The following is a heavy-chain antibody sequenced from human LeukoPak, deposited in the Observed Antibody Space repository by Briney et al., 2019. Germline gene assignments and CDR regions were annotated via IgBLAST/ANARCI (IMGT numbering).Heavy chain of an antibody. CDR3: ARAKRLEPPEY. CDR1: GGSLSSSDYY. J-gene: IGHJ4*02. V-gene: IGHV4-31*03. Sequence: SQTLSLTCTVSGGSLSSSDYYWHWIRQHPGKGLEWIGYVYYTGTTDFNPALRSRLFISEDSSKNQFSLNLSSVTGADTAVYYCARAKRLEPPEYLGKGILVTVSS. CDR2: VYYTGTT. D-gene: IGHD1-1*01.